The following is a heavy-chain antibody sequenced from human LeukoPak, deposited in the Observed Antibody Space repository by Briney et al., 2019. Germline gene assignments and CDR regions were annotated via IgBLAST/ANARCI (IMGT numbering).Heavy chain of an antibody. V-gene: IGHV1-2*02. D-gene: IGHD1-7*01. CDR3: ARGPEYNWNSAFDY. CDR2: INPNSGGT. Sequence: ASVKVPCKASGYTFTGYYMHWVRQAPGQGLEWMGWINPNSGGTNYAQKFQGRVTMTRDTSISTAYMELSRLRSDDTAVYYCARGPEYNWNSAFDYWGQGTLVTVSS. CDR1: GYTFTGYY. J-gene: IGHJ4*02.